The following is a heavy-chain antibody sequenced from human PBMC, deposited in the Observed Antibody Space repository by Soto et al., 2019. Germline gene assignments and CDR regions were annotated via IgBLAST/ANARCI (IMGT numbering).Heavy chain of an antibody. J-gene: IGHJ3*02. Sequence: SETLSLTCTISGDSISTYYWTWIRQPPGKGLEWIGYIYYTGRANYNPPLKSRVTMSVDTSKNQFSLKLKSVTAADTALYYCARARSSRWLDAFDIWGRGTMVTVSS. D-gene: IGHD6-13*01. CDR1: GDSISTYY. CDR3: ARARSSRWLDAFDI. V-gene: IGHV4-59*01. CDR2: IYYTGRA.